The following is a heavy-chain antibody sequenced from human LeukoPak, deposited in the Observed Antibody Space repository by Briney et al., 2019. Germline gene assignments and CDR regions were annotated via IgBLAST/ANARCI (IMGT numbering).Heavy chain of an antibody. Sequence: SETLSLTCVVYGGSFSGYFWSWIRQPPGKGLEWIGEITPSGSTNYNPSLKSRVSISIDTSKKKLSLRLTSVTAADSAVCYCASSFYYDSRDYWGQGTLVTVSS. CDR1: GGSFSGYF. CDR2: ITPSGST. V-gene: IGHV4-34*01. D-gene: IGHD3-22*01. J-gene: IGHJ4*02. CDR3: ASSFYYDSRDY.